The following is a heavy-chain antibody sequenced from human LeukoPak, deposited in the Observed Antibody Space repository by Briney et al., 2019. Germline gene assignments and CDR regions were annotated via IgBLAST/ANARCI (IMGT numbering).Heavy chain of an antibody. CDR1: GFSFSTYW. D-gene: IGHD4/OR15-4a*01. V-gene: IGHV3-7*01. CDR3: AGDLSPQYGGNYFDAFDI. J-gene: IGHJ3*02. Sequence: GGSLRLSCAASGFSFSTYWMTWVRQAPGKGLEWVANIKRDGSVIHYVDSVKGRFTISRDNAKNSLYLQMNSLRAEDSAVYYCAGDLSPQYGGNYFDAFDIWGQGTMVTVSS. CDR2: IKRDGSVI.